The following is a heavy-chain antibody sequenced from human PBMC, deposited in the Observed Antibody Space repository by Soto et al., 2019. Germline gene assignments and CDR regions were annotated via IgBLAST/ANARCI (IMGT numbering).Heavy chain of an antibody. Sequence: SETLSLTCAVYGGSFSGYYWSWIRQPPGKGLEWIGEINHSGSTNYNPSLKSRVTISVDTSKNQFSLKLSSVTAADTAVYYCARGGGYDLLLYLDYWGQGTLVTVSS. CDR2: INHSGST. V-gene: IGHV4-34*01. CDR3: ARGGGYDLLLYLDY. CDR1: GGSFSGYY. J-gene: IGHJ4*02. D-gene: IGHD5-12*01.